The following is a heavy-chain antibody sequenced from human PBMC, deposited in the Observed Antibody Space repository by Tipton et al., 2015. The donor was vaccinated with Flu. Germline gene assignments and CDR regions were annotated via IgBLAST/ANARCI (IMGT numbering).Heavy chain of an antibody. CDR3: AGGKGGGTYTFDV. CDR2: IYPAGGGI. Sequence: QLVQSGAEVKKPGASVKVSCKASGYTFTSYNMHWVRQAPGQGLEWMGIIYPAGGGISYAQKFQGRVIMTRDRSTGTVHMELSSLKSDDTAMYYCAGGKGGGTYTFDVWGQGTMVTVSS. J-gene: IGHJ3*01. D-gene: IGHD1-1*01. CDR1: GYTFTSYN. V-gene: IGHV1-46*01.